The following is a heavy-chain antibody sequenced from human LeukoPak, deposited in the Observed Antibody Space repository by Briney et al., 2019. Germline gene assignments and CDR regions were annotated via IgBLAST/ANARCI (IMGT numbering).Heavy chain of an antibody. CDR2: VYTTGRS. V-gene: IGHV4-61*02. CDR1: GGSISSGSYY. Sequence: SETLSLTCTVSGGSISSGSYYWSWIRQPAGKGLEWIGIVYTTGRSIYNRSLRSRSTISVDKSQNQLSLKLNSVTAADTAVYYCATSGGPLNWFDPWGQGTLVTVSS. CDR3: ATSGGPLNWFDP. J-gene: IGHJ5*02.